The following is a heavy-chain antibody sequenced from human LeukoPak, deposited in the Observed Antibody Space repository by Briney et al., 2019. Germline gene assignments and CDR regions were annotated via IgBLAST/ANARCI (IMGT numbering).Heavy chain of an antibody. V-gene: IGHV3-53*01. CDR2: IFSGGST. D-gene: IGHD2-15*01. CDR3: ARENDMGYCSGGRCYKGYNAMDV. CDR1: GFTFSSYT. J-gene: IGHJ6*02. Sequence: GGSLRLSCAASGFTFSSYTMSWVRQAPGKGLEWVSVIFSGGSTYYADSVKGRFTISRDNSKNTLYLQMNSLRAEDTAVYYCARENDMGYCSGGRCYKGYNAMDVWGQGTTVTVSS.